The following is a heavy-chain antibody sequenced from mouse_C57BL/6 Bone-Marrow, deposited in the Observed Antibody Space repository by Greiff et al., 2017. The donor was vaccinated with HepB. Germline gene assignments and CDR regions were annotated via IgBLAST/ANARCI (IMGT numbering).Heavy chain of an antibody. D-gene: IGHD1-1*01. Sequence: SVPILVLPSHPLSLTFTFTCFSINSAFYCILLLHFPGNKLEYIGYTFYSGITYYNPSLESRTYITRDTSKNQFSLKLSSVTTEDTATYYCASDTAYYYGSSVYYAMDYWGQGTSVTVSS. CDR3: ASDTAYYYGSSVYYAMDY. V-gene: IGHV3-3*01. CDR1: CFSINSAFY. J-gene: IGHJ4*01. CDR2: TFYSGIT.